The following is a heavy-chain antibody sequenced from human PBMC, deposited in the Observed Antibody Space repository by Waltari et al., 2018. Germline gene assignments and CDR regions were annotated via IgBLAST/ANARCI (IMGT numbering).Heavy chain of an antibody. Sequence: QLQLQESGPGLVKPSETLSLTCTVPGCSISTNYNWGWIRQPPGKGLEWMGNMQYRGSTFYNPSLESRVTISLDTWKNQFSLRLSSVGAADTAVYFCGRIAFGDEGGYFQYWGQGTLVTVSS. CDR2: MQYRGST. J-gene: IGHJ1*01. CDR3: GRIAFGDEGGYFQY. V-gene: IGHV4-39*01. D-gene: IGHD4-17*01. CDR1: GCSISTNYN.